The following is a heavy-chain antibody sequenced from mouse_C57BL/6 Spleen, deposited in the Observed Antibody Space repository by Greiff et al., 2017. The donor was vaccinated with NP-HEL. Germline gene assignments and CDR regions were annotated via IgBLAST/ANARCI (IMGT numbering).Heavy chain of an antibody. CDR2: ISNLAYSI. D-gene: IGHD4-1*02. Sequence: EVHLVESGGGLVQPGGSLKLSCAASGFTFSDYGMAWVRQAPRKGPEWVAFISNLAYSIYYADTVTGRFTISRENAKNTLYLEMSSLRSEDTAMYYCARTSTGTRWYFDVWGTGTTVTVSS. J-gene: IGHJ1*03. V-gene: IGHV5-15*01. CDR3: ARTSTGTRWYFDV. CDR1: GFTFSDYG.